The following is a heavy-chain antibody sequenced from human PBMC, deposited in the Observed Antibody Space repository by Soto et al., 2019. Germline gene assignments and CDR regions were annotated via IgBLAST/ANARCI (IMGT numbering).Heavy chain of an antibody. CDR2: ISGGGGTT. CDR1: GFTFSSNA. CDR3: AKDLYSSGWLPFDY. V-gene: IGHV3-23*01. J-gene: IGHJ4*02. D-gene: IGHD6-19*01. Sequence: GGSLRLSCAVFGFTFSSNAMSWVRQAPGKGLEWVSAISGGGGTTYYADSVKGRFTISRDNSKNTLYLQMNSLTVEDTAVYYCAKDLYSSGWLPFDYWGQGTLVTVSS.